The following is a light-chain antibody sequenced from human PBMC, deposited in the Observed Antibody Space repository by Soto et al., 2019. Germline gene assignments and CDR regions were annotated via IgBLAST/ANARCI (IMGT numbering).Light chain of an antibody. J-gene: IGKJ4*01. CDR1: QSVTSGY. CDR2: GTS. V-gene: IGKV3-20*01. Sequence: DIVLTQSPGTLSLSPGESVVLSCRASQSVTSGYLAWYQQKTGQAPRLVIYGTSIKATGISDRFSGSGSGTDFTLTISRLAPEDFAVYYCQQYGDSPVTFGGGTKVEIK. CDR3: QQYGDSPVT.